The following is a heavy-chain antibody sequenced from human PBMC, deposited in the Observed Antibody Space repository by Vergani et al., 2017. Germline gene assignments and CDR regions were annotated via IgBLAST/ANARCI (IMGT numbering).Heavy chain of an antibody. CDR3: ARTTYYDFWSGYYTDYYGMDV. J-gene: IGHJ6*02. V-gene: IGHV3-21*01. D-gene: IGHD3-3*01. CDR2: ISSSSSYI. CDR1: GFTFSSYS. Sequence: EVQLVESGGGLVKPGGSLRLSCAASGFTFSSYSMNWVRQAPGKGLEWVSSISSSSSYIYYADSVKGRFTISRDNAKNSLYLQMNSLRAEDTAVYYCARTTYYDFWSGYYTDYYGMDVWGQGTTVTVSS.